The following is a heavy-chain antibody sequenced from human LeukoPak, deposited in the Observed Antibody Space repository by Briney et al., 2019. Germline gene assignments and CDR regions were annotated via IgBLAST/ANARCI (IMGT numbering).Heavy chain of an antibody. CDR2: ISFDGSNK. J-gene: IGHJ4*02. D-gene: IGHD3-3*01. CDR3: AKIPTYYDFWSGLTFDY. V-gene: IGHV3-30-3*02. Sequence: GRSLRLSCAASGFTFSSYAMHWVRQAPGKGLEWVAVISFDGSNKYYADSVKGRFTISRDNSKNVLYLLMNSLRAEDTAVYYCAKIPTYYDFWSGLTFDYWGQGTLVTVSS. CDR1: GFTFSSYA.